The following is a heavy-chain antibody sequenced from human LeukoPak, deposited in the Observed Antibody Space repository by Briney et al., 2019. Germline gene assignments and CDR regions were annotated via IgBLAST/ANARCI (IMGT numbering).Heavy chain of an antibody. V-gene: IGHV1-18*01. CDR1: GYTFTSYG. D-gene: IGHD3-22*01. CDR2: ISAYNGNT. J-gene: IGHJ6*02. CDR3: ARDAPYDSSGYPYYYYGMDV. Sequence: GASVKVSCEASGYTFTSYGISWVRQAPGQGLEWMGWISAYNGNTNYAQKLQGRVTMTTDTSTSTAYMELRSLRSDDTAVYYCARDAPYDSSGYPYYYYGMDVWGQGTTVTVSS.